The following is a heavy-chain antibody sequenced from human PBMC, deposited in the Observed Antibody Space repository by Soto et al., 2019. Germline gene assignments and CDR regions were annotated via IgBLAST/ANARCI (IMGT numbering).Heavy chain of an antibody. CDR2: IRGSDEST. V-gene: IGHV3-23*01. CDR1: GFPFNNYA. J-gene: IGHJ3*02. CDR3: AKSRSVEDGFDI. Sequence: GSLRLSYAASGFPFNNYAMSWVRQAPGKGLEWVSAIRGSDESTYYAQSVKGRFTISRDNSKNTLNLQMNSLRAEDTAVYYCAKSRSVEDGFDIWGQGTMVTVSS.